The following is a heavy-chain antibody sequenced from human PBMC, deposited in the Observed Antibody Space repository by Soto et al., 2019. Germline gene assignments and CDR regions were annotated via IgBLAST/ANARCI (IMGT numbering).Heavy chain of an antibody. CDR3: TSDYYYDSSGYQGDY. D-gene: IGHD3-22*01. V-gene: IGHV3-73*01. J-gene: IGHJ4*02. Sequence: GGSLRLSCAASGFTFSGSAMHWVRQASGKGLEWVGRIRSKANSYATAYAASVKGRFTISRDDSKNTAYLQMNSLKTEDTAVYYCTSDYYYDSSGYQGDYWGQGTLVTVSS. CDR2: IRSKANSYAT. CDR1: GFTFSGSA.